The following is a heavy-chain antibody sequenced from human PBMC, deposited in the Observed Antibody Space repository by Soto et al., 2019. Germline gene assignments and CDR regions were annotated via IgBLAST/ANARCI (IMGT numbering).Heavy chain of an antibody. CDR3: ARGARGSSWYELVGGMEV. CDR1: GYSFTSYW. Sequence: GESLKISCKGSGYSFTSYWISWVRQMPGKGLEWMWRIDPSDSYTNYSPSFQGHVTISADKSISTAYLQWSSLKASDTAMYYCARGARGSSWYELVGGMEVWGQGTTVTVSS. D-gene: IGHD6-13*01. CDR2: IDPSDSYT. V-gene: IGHV5-10-1*01. J-gene: IGHJ6*02.